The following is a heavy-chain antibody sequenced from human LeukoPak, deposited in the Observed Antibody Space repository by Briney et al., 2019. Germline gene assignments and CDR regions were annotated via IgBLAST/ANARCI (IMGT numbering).Heavy chain of an antibody. CDR1: GGSISSYY. V-gene: IGHV4-59*01. J-gene: IGHJ6*04. Sequence: SETLSRTCTVSGGSISSYYWSWIRQPPRKGLEWIGDIYYSGYTNYNPSLKSRVTISVDTSKNQFSLKLSSVAAADTAVYYCEREGYSSSWYAYGMDVWGKGTTVTVSS. CDR2: IYYSGYT. D-gene: IGHD6-13*01. CDR3: EREGYSSSWYAYGMDV.